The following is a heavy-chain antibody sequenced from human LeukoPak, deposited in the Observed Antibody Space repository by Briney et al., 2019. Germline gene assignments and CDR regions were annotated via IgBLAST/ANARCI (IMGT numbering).Heavy chain of an antibody. CDR1: GYTFTSYG. D-gene: IGHD7-27*01. Sequence: ASVKVSCKASGYTFTSYGISWVRQAPGQGLEWMGWISAYNGNTDYAQKLQGRVTMTTDTSTSTAYMELRSLKSDDTAVYYCARDPGGTWGFDYWGQGALVTVSS. CDR3: ARDPGGTWGFDY. V-gene: IGHV1-18*04. J-gene: IGHJ4*02. CDR2: ISAYNGNT.